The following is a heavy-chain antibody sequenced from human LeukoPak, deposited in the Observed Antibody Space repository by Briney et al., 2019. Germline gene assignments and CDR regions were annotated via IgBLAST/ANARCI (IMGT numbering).Heavy chain of an antibody. V-gene: IGHV3-21*01. D-gene: IGHD3-10*01. CDR1: GLTFSSYS. J-gene: IGHJ3*02. CDR3: ARDSGSAAFDI. CDR2: ISSSSSYI. Sequence: GGSLRLSCAASGLTFSSYSMNWVRQASGKGLEWVSSISSSSSYIYYADSVKGRFTISRDNAKNSLYLQMNSLRAEDTAVYYCARDSGSAAFDIWGQGTMVTVSS.